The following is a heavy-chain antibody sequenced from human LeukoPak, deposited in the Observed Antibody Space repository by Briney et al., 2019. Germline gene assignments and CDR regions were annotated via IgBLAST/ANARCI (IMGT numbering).Heavy chain of an antibody. V-gene: IGHV4-34*01. CDR2: INHSGST. CDR3: ARGYYYYCMDV. J-gene: IGHJ6*03. CDR1: VGSFSGYY. Sequence: SETLSLTCAVYVGSFSGYYWSCIRHPPGKGLECIGEINHSGSTNYNPSLKSRVTISVDTSKNQFSLKLISVTAADTAVYYCARGYYYYCMDVWGKGTTVTVSS.